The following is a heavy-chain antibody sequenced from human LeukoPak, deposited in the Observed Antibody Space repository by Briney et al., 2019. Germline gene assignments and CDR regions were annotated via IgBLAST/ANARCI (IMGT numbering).Heavy chain of an antibody. CDR3: ARPRDGYTLWNDAFDI. D-gene: IGHD5-24*01. Sequence: PGGSLRLSCAASGFTFSRYSMNWVRQAPGKGLEWVSSISISSSYIYYADSVKGRFTMSRDNAKNSLYLQVNSLRAEDTAVYYCARPRDGYTLWNDAFDIWGQGTMVTVSS. CDR1: GFTFSRYS. V-gene: IGHV3-21*01. J-gene: IGHJ3*02. CDR2: ISISSSYI.